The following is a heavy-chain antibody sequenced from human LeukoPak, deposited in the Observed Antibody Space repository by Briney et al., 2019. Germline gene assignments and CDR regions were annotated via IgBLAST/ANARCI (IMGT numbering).Heavy chain of an antibody. CDR2: ISTYNGDT. D-gene: IGHD6-13*01. J-gene: IGHJ4*02. V-gene: IGHV1-18*01. CDR3: ARDYTAGKGAKDY. CDR1: GYTFTSYG. Sequence: GASVKVSCKASGYTFTSYGISWVRQAPGQGLEWMGWISTYNGDTDYAQKLQGRVTMTADTSTSTAYMEMRSLRSDDTAVYYCARDYTAGKGAKDYWGQGTLVTVSS.